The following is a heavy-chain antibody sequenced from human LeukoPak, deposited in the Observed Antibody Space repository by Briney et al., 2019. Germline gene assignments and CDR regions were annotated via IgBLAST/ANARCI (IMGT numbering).Heavy chain of an antibody. CDR1: GFTFSSYS. D-gene: IGHD4-17*01. CDR2: ISSSSSTI. Sequence: PGGSLRLSCAASGFTFSSYSMNWVRQAPGKGLEWVSYISSSSSTIYYADSVKGRFTISRDNAKNSLYLQMNSLRAEDTAVYYCARDQGTSVTAMVGGHFDYWGPGTLVTVSS. V-gene: IGHV3-48*01. CDR3: ARDQGTSVTAMVGGHFDY. J-gene: IGHJ4*02.